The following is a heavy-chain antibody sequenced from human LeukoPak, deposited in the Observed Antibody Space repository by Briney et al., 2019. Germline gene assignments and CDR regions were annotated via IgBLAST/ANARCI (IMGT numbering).Heavy chain of an antibody. CDR1: GFTFRTYA. D-gene: IGHD2-15*01. Sequence: KTGGSLGLSCTASGFTFRTYAMTWVRQAPGKGLEWISSMSSGSSYIYYADSVRGRFTISRDNAKHSLSLEMNNLRAEDTAMYYCARDRPTGASRVFVVEWGQGTLVTVSS. CDR3: ARDRPTGASRVFVVE. CDR2: MSSGSSYI. J-gene: IGHJ4*02. V-gene: IGHV3-21*01.